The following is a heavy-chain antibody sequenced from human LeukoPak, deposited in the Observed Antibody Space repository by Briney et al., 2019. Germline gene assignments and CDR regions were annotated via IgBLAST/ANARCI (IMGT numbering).Heavy chain of an antibody. Sequence: GGSLRLSCAASGFTFSSYAMGWVRQAPGKGLEWVSSVSSTSTYIYYADSVKGRFTISRDNPKNSLYLQMNSVRAEDTAVYYCARDLKVATSGGNYYYYYGMDVWGQGTTVTVSS. CDR1: GFTFSSYA. D-gene: IGHD5-12*01. J-gene: IGHJ6*02. CDR2: VSSTSTYI. CDR3: ARDLKVATSGGNYYYYYGMDV. V-gene: IGHV3-21*01.